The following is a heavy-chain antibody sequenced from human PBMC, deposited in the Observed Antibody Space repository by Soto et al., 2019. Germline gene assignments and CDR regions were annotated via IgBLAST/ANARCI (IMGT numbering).Heavy chain of an antibody. J-gene: IGHJ4*02. D-gene: IGHD1-26*01. CDR1: GDSMTKYY. Sequence: QVQLQESGPGLVKPSETLSLTCTVSGDSMTKYYWSWIRQPAGKGLEWNGRSYTSGSTNYNPSLKSRVTMSIDTSNNHFSLNLKSVTAADSAMYYCARTVGAAYYFDFWGQGALVTVSS. CDR3: ARTVGAAYYFDF. CDR2: SYTSGST. V-gene: IGHV4-4*07.